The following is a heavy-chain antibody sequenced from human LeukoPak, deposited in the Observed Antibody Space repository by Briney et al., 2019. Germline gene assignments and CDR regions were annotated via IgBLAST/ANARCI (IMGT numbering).Heavy chain of an antibody. V-gene: IGHV1-2*02. CDR2: INPNSGGT. CDR3: ARDPASYYDSSGAVNYFDY. D-gene: IGHD3-22*01. CDR1: GYTFTGYY. Sequence: ASVKVSCKASGYTFTGYYMHWVRQAPGQGLEWMGWINPNSGGTNYAQKFQGRVTMTRDTSISTAYMELSSLRSEDTAVYYCARDPASYYDSSGAVNYFDYWGQGTLVTVSS. J-gene: IGHJ4*02.